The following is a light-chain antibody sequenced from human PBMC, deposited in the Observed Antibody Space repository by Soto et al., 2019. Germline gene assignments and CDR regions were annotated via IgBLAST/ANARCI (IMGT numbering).Light chain of an antibody. J-gene: IGLJ2*01. CDR2: DVN. V-gene: IGLV2-14*03. Sequence: QSALTQPASVSGSPGQSISISCTGTSSDVGGYNYVSWFQQHPGKAPKLMMFDVNNRPSGVSNRFSGSKSSNTASLTISGLQADDEADYYCSSFTSTTTLIFGGGTKLTVL. CDR3: SSFTSTTTLI. CDR1: SSDVGGYNY.